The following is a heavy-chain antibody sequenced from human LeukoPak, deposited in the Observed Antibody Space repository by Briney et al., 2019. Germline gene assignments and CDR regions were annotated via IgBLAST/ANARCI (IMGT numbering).Heavy chain of an antibody. CDR1: EFAFSTYN. D-gene: IGHD4-23*01. J-gene: IGHJ4*02. Sequence: GGSLRLSCAASEFAFSTYNMNWVRQAPGKGLEWVSYISTGSSTTYYADSVKGRFTISRDNVENSLYLQMNSLRDEDTAVYYCARVAAGYSVNYFHYWGQGTLVTVSS. CDR3: ARVAAGYSVNYFHY. CDR2: ISTGSSTT. V-gene: IGHV3-48*02.